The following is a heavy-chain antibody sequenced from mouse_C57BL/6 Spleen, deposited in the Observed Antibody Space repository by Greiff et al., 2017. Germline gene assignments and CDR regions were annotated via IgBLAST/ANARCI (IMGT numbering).Heavy chain of an antibody. V-gene: IGHV1-50*01. CDR2: INPSSGYT. CDR1: GYTFPSSW. J-gene: IGHJ4*01. CDR3: ARPDYYGSSYEAMDY. D-gene: IGHD1-1*01. Sequence: QVQLQQPGAELVKPGASVKLSCKASGYTFPSSWMQWVNRGPGKGLEWIGGINPSSGYTNYNKKFKGKATLTVDKSSSTAYMQLSSLTSEDSAVYYCARPDYYGSSYEAMDYWGQGTSVTVSS.